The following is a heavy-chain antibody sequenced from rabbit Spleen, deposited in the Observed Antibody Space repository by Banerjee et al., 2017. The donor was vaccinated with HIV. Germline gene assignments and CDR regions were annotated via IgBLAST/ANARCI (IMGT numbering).Heavy chain of an antibody. V-gene: IGHV1S40*01. Sequence: QSLEESGGDMVKPGASLTLTCTASGFSFSSSYYICWVRQAPGKGLEWIGYIDLLFGTTYYANWVNGRFTISSHNAQNTLYLQLHSLTAADTATYFCVRGASGSGYYSLWGPGTLVTVS. CDR1: GFSFSSSYY. CDR3: VRGASGSGYYSL. J-gene: IGHJ4*01. D-gene: IGHD1-1*01. CDR2: IDLLFGTT.